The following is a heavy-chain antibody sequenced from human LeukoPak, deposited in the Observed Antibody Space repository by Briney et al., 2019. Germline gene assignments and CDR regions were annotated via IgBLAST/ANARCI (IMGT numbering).Heavy chain of an antibody. CDR1: GYSFTTHA. D-gene: IGHD6-13*01. Sequence: ASVKVSCKASGYSFTTHAMNWVRQAPGQGLEWMGWINTNTENPTYAQGFTGRFVFSLDTSVSTAYLQISSLKAEDTAVYYCARDGSRRGIAAVGTYWGQGTLVTVSS. V-gene: IGHV7-4-1*02. J-gene: IGHJ4*02. CDR3: ARDGSRRGIAAVGTY. CDR2: INTNTENP.